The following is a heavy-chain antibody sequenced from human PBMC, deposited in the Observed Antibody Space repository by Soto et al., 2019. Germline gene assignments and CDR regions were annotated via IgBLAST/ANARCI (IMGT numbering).Heavy chain of an antibody. V-gene: IGHV4-59*08. CDR2: VYYSGST. J-gene: IGHJ6*03. CDR1: GGSISSYY. D-gene: IGHD3-10*01. Sequence: SETLSLTCTVSGGSISSYYWSWIRQPPGKALEWIGYVYYSGSTSYNPSFKSRVTIAVDTSKTQFSLKLSSVTAADTAVYYCARVRTTLDFYYYYMDVWGIGTTVTVS. CDR3: ARVRTTLDFYYYYMDV.